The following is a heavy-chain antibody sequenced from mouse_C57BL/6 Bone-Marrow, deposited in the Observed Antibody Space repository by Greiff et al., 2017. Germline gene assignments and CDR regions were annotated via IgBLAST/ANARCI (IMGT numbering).Heavy chain of an antibody. CDR2: INPSSGYT. Sequence: VQLQQSGAELARPGASVKMSCKASGYTFTSYTMHWVKQRPGQGLEWIGYINPSSGYTKYNQKFKDKATSTADKSSSTAYMQLSSLTSEDSAVYYCARYGVYGTDWYFDVWGTGTTVTVSS. J-gene: IGHJ1*03. CDR3: ARYGVYGTDWYFDV. CDR1: GYTFTSYT. D-gene: IGHD1-1*01. V-gene: IGHV1-4*01.